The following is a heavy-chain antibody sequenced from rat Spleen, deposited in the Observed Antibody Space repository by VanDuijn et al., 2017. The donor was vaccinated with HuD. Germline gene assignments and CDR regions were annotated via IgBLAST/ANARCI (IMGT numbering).Heavy chain of an antibody. CDR1: GFTFSNYY. CDR2: ISTGGDNT. Sequence: EVQLVESGGGLVQPGRSLKLSCAASGFTFSNYYMAWVRQAPTKGLEWVAYISTGGDNTYYRDSVKGRFTISRNNAKNTQYLQMNSLRSEDTATYYCARHSDGGYSPYWYFDFWGPGTMVTVSS. J-gene: IGHJ1*01. CDR3: ARHSDGGYSPYWYFDF. V-gene: IGHV5S13*01. D-gene: IGHD1-11*01.